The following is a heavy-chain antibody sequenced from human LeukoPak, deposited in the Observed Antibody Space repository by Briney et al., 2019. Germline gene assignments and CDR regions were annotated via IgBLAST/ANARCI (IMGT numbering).Heavy chain of an antibody. CDR2: IYYSGST. J-gene: IGHJ4*02. D-gene: IGHD3-22*01. V-gene: IGHV4-39*07. CDR3: ARVAYYYDSSGYYADY. Sequence: PSETLSLTCTVSGGSISSSSYYWGWIRQPPGKGLEWIGSIYYSGSTYYNPSLKSRVTISVDTSKNQFSLKLSSVTAADTAVYYCARVAYYYDSSGYYADYWGQGTLVTVSS. CDR1: GGSISSSSYY.